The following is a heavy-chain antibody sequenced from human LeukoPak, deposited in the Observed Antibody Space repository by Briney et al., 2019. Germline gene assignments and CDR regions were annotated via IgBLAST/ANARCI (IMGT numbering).Heavy chain of an antibody. CDR2: IYSGGST. V-gene: IGHV3-66*01. Sequence: GGSLRLSCAASGFTVSSDYMSWVRQAPGKGLEWVTVIYSGGSTYYADSVKGRFTISRDNSKNTLYLQMNSLRAEDTAVYYCARDLEDCSGGSCYSWFDPWGQGTLVTVSS. J-gene: IGHJ5*02. D-gene: IGHD2-15*01. CDR3: ARDLEDCSGGSCYSWFDP. CDR1: GFTVSSDY.